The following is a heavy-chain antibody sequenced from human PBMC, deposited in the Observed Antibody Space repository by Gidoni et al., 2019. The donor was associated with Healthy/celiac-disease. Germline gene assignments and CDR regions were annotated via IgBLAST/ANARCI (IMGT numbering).Heavy chain of an antibody. CDR2: VSGSVGST. CDR1: GFTFSSYA. D-gene: IGHD2-2*01. CDR3: AKGEGGGIVVPASLFDY. V-gene: IGHV3-23*01. J-gene: IGHJ4*02. Sequence: EVQLLESGGGLVQPGGSLRLSCAASGFTFSSYAMSWVRQAPGKGLEWVSAVSGSVGSTYYADSVKGRFTISRDNSKNTLYLQMNSLRAEDTAVYYCAKGEGGGIVVPASLFDYWGQGTLVTVSS.